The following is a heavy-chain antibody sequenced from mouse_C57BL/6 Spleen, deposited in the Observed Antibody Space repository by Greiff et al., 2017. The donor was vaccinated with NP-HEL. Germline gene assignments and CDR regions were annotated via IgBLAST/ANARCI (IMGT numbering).Heavy chain of an antibody. J-gene: IGHJ4*01. CDR3: ARWRVITDYYAMDY. V-gene: IGHV1-82*01. CDR1: GYAFSSSW. CDR2: IYPGDGDT. D-gene: IGHD1-1*01. Sequence: VQLQQSGPELVKPGASVKISCKASGYAFSSSWMNWVKQRPGKGLEWIGRIYPGDGDTNYNGKFKGKATLTADKSSSTAYMQLSSLTSEDSAVYFCARWRVITDYYAMDYWGQGTSVTVSS.